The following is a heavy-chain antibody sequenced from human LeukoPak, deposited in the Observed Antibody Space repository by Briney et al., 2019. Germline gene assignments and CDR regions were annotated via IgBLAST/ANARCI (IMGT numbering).Heavy chain of an antibody. J-gene: IGHJ4*02. V-gene: IGHV4-38-2*02. CDR1: GYSINSAYY. CDR2: MYHSGST. CDR3: ARDSGSIAVAVTFDY. Sequence: SETLSLTCTVSGYSINSAYYWGWIRQPPGKGLEWIGSMYHSGSTYYNPSLQSRVTISVDTSKNQFSLKLSSVTAADTAVYYCARDSGSIAVAVTFDYWGQGTLVTVSS. D-gene: IGHD6-19*01.